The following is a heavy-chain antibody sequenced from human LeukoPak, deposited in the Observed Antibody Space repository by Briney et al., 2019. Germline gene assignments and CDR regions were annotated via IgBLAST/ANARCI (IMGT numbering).Heavy chain of an antibody. J-gene: IGHJ4*02. D-gene: IGHD6-19*01. CDR1: AFPFSTYS. CDR2: IKAKTEGGTT. Sequence: GGSLRLSCAASAFPFSTYSMNWVRQAPGKGLEWVGRIKAKTEGGTTDYAAPVKGRFTISRDDSRNTLYLEMNSLKTEDTAVYYCASHSSYWLLGYWGQGTLVTVSS. V-gene: IGHV3-15*01. CDR3: ASHSSYWLLGY.